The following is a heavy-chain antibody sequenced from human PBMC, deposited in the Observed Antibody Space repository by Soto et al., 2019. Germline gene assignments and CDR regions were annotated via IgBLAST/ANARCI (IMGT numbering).Heavy chain of an antibody. CDR1: GFTFGDFY. Sequence: QARLVESGGGLVEPGGSLRLSCTASGFTFGDFYMMWFRQAPGRGLEWISYITKTGTTIYHADPVKGRFSVSRDNARSSLYLQMNSLRAEDTAVYYCARANWNSRGGVYTLWGQGTLVTVSS. D-gene: IGHD3-16*01. J-gene: IGHJ4*02. V-gene: IGHV3-11*01. CDR2: ITKTGTTI. CDR3: ARANWNSRGGVYTL.